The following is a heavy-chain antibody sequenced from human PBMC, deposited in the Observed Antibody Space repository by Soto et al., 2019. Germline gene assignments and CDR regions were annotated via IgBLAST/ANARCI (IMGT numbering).Heavy chain of an antibody. CDR3: AHRILRTVFGLVTTTAIYFDF. CDR1: GFSLTTSGVG. V-gene: IGHV2-5*02. D-gene: IGHD3-3*01. Sequence: QITVNESGPTVVNPAEPLTLTCTFSGFSLTTSGVGVGWIRQSPGTAPEWLALIYWDDDKRSRAALKSRLTITKATSKNQVVLTLARVDPADTATYYCAHRILRTVFGLVTTTAIYFDFWGQGTPVVVSS. CDR2: IYWDDDK. J-gene: IGHJ4*02.